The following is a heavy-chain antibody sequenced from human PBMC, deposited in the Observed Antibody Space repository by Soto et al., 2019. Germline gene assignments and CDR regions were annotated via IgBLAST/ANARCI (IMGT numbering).Heavy chain of an antibody. CDR3: AKDGGLRVRGLFDP. D-gene: IGHD3-10*01. CDR2: ISGSGVST. J-gene: IGHJ5*02. V-gene: IGHV3-23*01. CDR1: GFTFSSYA. Sequence: GGSLRLSCAASGFTFSSYAMGWVRQAPGKGLEWVSVISGSGVSTYYADSVKGRFTISRDNSKNTLYLQLNSLRAEDTAVYYCAKDGGLRVRGLFDPWGQGTLVTVSS.